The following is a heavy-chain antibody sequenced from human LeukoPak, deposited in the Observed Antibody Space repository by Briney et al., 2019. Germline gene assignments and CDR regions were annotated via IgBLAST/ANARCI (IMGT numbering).Heavy chain of an antibody. D-gene: IGHD1-7*01. CDR1: GGSISSYY. CDR2: ITHKPHGYTT. CDR3: TRENYEKLDS. Sequence: LSLTCTVSGGSISSYYWSWIRQPPGKGLEWVGRITHKPHGYTTKYAASLEGGFTISRDDSQNSLYLQINSLKTEDTAIYYCTRENYEKLDSWGQGTLVTVSS. V-gene: IGHV3-72*01. J-gene: IGHJ4*02.